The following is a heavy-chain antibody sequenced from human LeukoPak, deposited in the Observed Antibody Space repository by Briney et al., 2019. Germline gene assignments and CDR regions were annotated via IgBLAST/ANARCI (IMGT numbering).Heavy chain of an antibody. CDR1: GGSISSSSYY. J-gene: IGHJ4*02. Sequence: SETLSLTCTVSGGSISSSSYYWGWIRQPPGKGLEWIGSIYYNGSTYYNPSLKSRVTISVDTSKNQVSLKLSSVTAADTAVYYCARASRITMVRGVIKYYFDYWGQGTLVTVSS. CDR3: ARASRITMVRGVIKYYFDY. D-gene: IGHD3-10*01. V-gene: IGHV4-39*01. CDR2: IYYNGST.